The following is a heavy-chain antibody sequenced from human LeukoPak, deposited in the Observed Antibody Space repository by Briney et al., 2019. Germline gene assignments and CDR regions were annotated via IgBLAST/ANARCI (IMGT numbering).Heavy chain of an antibody. CDR2: TYFRSKWIH. V-gene: IGHV6-1*01. Sequence: SQTLSLICASSGDSVSSSTFAWSWICPSQSRGLEWLGRTYFRSKWIHDYALSVRSRIAINPDTSKNQVSLQLSSMAPEDTAIDCCARNFSPDFDYWGQGTLVTVSA. J-gene: IGHJ4*02. D-gene: IGHD1-14*01. CDR1: GDSVSSSTFA. CDR3: ARNFSPDFDY.